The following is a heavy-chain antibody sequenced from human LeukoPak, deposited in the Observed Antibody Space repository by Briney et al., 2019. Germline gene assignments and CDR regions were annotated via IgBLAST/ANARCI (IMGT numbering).Heavy chain of an antibody. CDR2: IYTSGST. D-gene: IGHD2-15*01. V-gene: IGHV4-4*07. Sequence: SETLSLTRTVSGGSISIFYWSWIRPPAGKGLEWFGRIYTSGSTHYHPSLNSRVTMSVDTSKNQFSLKLSSVTAADTAVYYCARQVVVAENWCDPGGQGTVVSVSS. CDR3: ARQVVVAENWCDP. J-gene: IGHJ5*02. CDR1: GGSISIFY.